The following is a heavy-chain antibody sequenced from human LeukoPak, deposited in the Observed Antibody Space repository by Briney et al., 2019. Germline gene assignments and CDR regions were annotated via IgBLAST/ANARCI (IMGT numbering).Heavy chain of an antibody. V-gene: IGHV1-2*02. CDR1: GYTFTGYY. CDR2: INPNSGGT. CDR3: ARVCIAAAAFDP. D-gene: IGHD6-13*01. Sequence: ASVKVSCKASGYTFTGYYMHWVRQAPGQGLEWMGWINPNSGGTNYAQKFQGRVTMTRDTSISTAYMELSRLRSDDTAVYYCARVCIAAAAFDPWGQGTLVTVSS. J-gene: IGHJ5*02.